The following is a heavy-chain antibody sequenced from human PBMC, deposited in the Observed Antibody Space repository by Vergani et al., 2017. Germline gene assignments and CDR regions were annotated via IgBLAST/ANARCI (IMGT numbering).Heavy chain of an antibody. CDR2: IRWNSGSI. J-gene: IGHJ4*02. CDR3: AKDPGELWLQAEFDY. Sequence: EVQLVESGGGLVQPGRSLRLSCAASGFTFDDYAMHWVRQAPGKGLEWVSGIRWNSGSIGYADSVKGRFTISRDNAKNSLYLQMNSLRAEDTALYYCAKDPGELWLQAEFDYWGQGTLVTVSS. D-gene: IGHD5-18*01. CDR1: GFTFDDYA. V-gene: IGHV3-9*01.